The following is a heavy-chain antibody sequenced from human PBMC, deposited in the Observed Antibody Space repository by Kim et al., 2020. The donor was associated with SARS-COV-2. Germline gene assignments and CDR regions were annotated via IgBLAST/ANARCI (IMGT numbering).Heavy chain of an antibody. CDR2: INHSGST. Sequence: SETLSLTCAAYGGSFSGYYWSWIRQPPGKGLEWIGEINHSGSTNYNPSLKIRVTISVDTSKNQFSLKLSSVTAADTAVYYCARDVVGYYYGSGGQPGVYWGQGTLVTVSS. J-gene: IGHJ4*02. CDR3: ARDVVGYYYGSGGQPGVY. D-gene: IGHD3-10*01. V-gene: IGHV4-34*01. CDR1: GGSFSGYY.